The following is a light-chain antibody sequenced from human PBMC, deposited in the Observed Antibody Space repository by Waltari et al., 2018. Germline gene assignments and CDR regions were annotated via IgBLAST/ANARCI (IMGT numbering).Light chain of an antibody. CDR3: QRHSNSPLT. J-gene: IGKJ4*01. CDR2: GAS. CDR1: QSVANY. Sequence: VILTQSPATLSLSPGERATLSCRASQSVANYLAWYQQKPGQAPRLLIYGASSRATGIPDRFSGTGSGTEFTLTISSLEPEDFAVYFCQRHSNSPLTFGGGTKVEIK. V-gene: IGKV3-11*01.